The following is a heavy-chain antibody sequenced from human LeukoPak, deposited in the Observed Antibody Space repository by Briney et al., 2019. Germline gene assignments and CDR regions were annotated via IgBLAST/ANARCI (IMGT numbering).Heavy chain of an antibody. Sequence: ASVKVSCKASGGTFSSYAISWVRQAPGQGLEWMGRIIPILGIANYAQKFQGRVTITADESTSTTYMELSSLRSEDTAVYYCARELGRRSTSAYYMDVWGKGTTVTVSS. CDR1: GGTFSSYA. J-gene: IGHJ6*03. D-gene: IGHD2-2*01. V-gene: IGHV1-69*04. CDR3: ARELGRRSTSAYYMDV. CDR2: IIPILGIA.